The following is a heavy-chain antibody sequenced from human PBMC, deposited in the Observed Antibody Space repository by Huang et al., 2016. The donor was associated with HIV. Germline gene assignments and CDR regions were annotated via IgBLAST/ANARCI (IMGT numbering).Heavy chain of an antibody. V-gene: IGHV4-59*01. CDR1: GGSISSYY. Sequence: QVQLQGSGPGLVKPSETLSLTCTVSGGSISSYYWSWIRQPPGKGMEWIGYIDYSGSTNYNPSRKGRVTISVDTSKNQFSLKLSSVTAADTAVYYCAREYSGSYRGAFDIWGQGTMVTVSS. CDR2: IDYSGST. CDR3: AREYSGSYRGAFDI. J-gene: IGHJ3*02. D-gene: IGHD1-26*01.